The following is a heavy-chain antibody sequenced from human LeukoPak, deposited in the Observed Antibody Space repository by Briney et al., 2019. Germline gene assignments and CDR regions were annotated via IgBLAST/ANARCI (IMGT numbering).Heavy chain of an antibody. CDR2: IKEDGSDK. CDR1: GFTFSSSW. J-gene: IGHJ4*02. D-gene: IGHD4-23*01. V-gene: IGHV3-7*05. CDR3: ARHGPDYGGNFDF. Sequence: GGSLRLSCATSGFTFSSSWMSWVRQVPGKGLEWVANIKEDGSDKYYLGSVKGRFTISRDNAKNSLYLQMNSLRAEDTAVYYCARHGPDYGGNFDFWGQGTLVTVSS.